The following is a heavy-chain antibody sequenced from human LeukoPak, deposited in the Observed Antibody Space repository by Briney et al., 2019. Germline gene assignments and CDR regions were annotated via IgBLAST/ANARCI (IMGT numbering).Heavy chain of an antibody. V-gene: IGHV3-21*01. J-gene: IGHJ3*02. D-gene: IGHD2-2*01. Sequence: GSLRLSCAASGFSFNTYSMNWVRQAPGKGLEWVSSISSTSAHIFYADSVKGRFSISRDNAKNSLYLQTNSLRVEDTAVYYCTSRYCSTSNCYSFDNWGQGTMVTVSS. CDR2: ISSTSAHI. CDR3: TSRYCSTSNCYSFDN. CDR1: GFSFNTYS.